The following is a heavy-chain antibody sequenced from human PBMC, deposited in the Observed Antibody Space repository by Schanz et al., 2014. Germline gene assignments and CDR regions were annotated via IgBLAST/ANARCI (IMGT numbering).Heavy chain of an antibody. V-gene: IGHV3-64*01. CDR1: GFTFSNYA. D-gene: IGHD7-27*01. Sequence: EVQLVESGGGLVQPGGSLRLSCAASGFTFSNYAMHWVRQAPGKGLESVSAISANGASTSYAKSVRGRFTISRDNAKNSLYLQMNSLRAEDTAVYYCARENLNWEAFDIWGQGTVVTVSS. CDR3: ARENLNWEAFDI. CDR2: ISANGAST. J-gene: IGHJ3*02.